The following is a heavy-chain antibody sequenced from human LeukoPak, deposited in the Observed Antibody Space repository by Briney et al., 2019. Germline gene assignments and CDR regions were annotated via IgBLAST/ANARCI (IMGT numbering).Heavy chain of an antibody. J-gene: IGHJ4*02. CDR3: AKLCSGGSCYWNY. V-gene: IGHV3-23*01. D-gene: IGHD2-15*01. CDR1: GFTFSSYA. Sequence: PVASLRLSCAAAGFTFSSYAMSWVRQAPGKGLEWVSHISASGRTTDYADSVKGRFTISRDNSKNTVYLQMNSLRAEDTAVYYCAKLCSGGSCYWNYWGQGTLVTVSS. CDR2: ISASGRTT.